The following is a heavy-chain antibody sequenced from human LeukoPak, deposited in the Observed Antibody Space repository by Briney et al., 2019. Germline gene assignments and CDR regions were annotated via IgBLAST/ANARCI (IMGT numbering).Heavy chain of an antibody. CDR2: IYTRGST. V-gene: IGHV4-61*02. CDR3: ARGPYYYDSSGNFDY. Sequence: SETLSLTCTVSGGSISSGSYYWTWIRQPAGKGLEWIGRIYTRGSTNYNPSLKSRVTISVDTSKNQFSLKLNSMTAADTAVYYCARGPYYYDSSGNFDYWGQGTLVTVSS. D-gene: IGHD3-22*01. J-gene: IGHJ4*02. CDR1: GGSISSGSYY.